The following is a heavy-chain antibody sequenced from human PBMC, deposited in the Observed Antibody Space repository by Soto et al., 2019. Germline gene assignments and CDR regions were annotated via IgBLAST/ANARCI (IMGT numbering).Heavy chain of an antibody. V-gene: IGHV3-23*01. CDR1: GFTFSSYA. CDR2: ISGSGGST. J-gene: IGHJ5*02. CDR3: AKTYYDFWSGYLEFDP. D-gene: IGHD3-3*01. Sequence: PGGSLRLSCAASGFTFSSYAMSWVRQAPGKGLEWVSAISGSGGSTYYADSVKGRFTISRDNSKNTLYLQMNSLRAEDTAVYYCAKTYYDFWSGYLEFDPWGQGTLVTVSS.